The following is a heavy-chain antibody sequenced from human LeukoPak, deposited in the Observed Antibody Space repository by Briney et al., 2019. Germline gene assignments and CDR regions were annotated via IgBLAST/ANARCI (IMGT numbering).Heavy chain of an antibody. Sequence: SETLSLTCTVSGGSISSSSYYWGWIRQPPGTGLEWIGSIYSGGNTYYTPSLKSRVTISVDASKNQCFLRLSSVTAADTAVYLCGRYAHPVITPIDSWGQGTLVTVSS. J-gene: IGHJ4*02. CDR1: GGSISSSSYY. V-gene: IGHV4-39*01. CDR2: IYSGGNT. D-gene: IGHD2-21*01. CDR3: GRYAHPVITPIDS.